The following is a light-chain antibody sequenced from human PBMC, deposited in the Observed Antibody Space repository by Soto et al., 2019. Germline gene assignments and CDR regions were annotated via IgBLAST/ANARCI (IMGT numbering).Light chain of an antibody. J-gene: IGLJ2*01. CDR2: ANN. Sequence: QSVLTQPPSVSGAPGQGVTISCTGSSSNIGAGYDVHWYQQLPGAAPKLLIFANNNRPSGVPDRFSGSKSGSSASLAITGLQAEDEGDYYCQSYDSSLTGGIFGGGTKLIVL. V-gene: IGLV1-40*01. CDR1: SSNIGAGYD. CDR3: QSYDSSLTGGI.